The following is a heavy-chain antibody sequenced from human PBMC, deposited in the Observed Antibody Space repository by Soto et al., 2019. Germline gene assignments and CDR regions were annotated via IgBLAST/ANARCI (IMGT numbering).Heavy chain of an antibody. Sequence: PGGSLRLSCAASGFSFSDYAMIWVGQAPGKGLEWVSVISESGGSTHYADSVRGRFTVSRDNSKNSLSLRMNSLRDEDTAVYFCAKRSPYSSGWYSPIFDYWGQGALVTVSS. CDR3: AKRSPYSSGWYSPIFDY. V-gene: IGHV3-23*01. CDR1: GFSFSDYA. D-gene: IGHD6-13*01. CDR2: ISESGGST. J-gene: IGHJ4*02.